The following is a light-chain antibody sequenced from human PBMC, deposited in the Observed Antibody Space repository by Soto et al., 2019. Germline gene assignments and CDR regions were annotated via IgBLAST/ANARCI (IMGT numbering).Light chain of an antibody. CDR2: EGN. V-gene: IGLV2-23*01. Sequence: QSVLTQPASVTGSIGQSITISCTGISSDVESYSLVSWYQQHPGKAPEVIIYEGNQRPSGVSIRFSGSKSGTSASLTISGLQAEDEADYYCCSCTGSHSWVLGGGTKVTVL. J-gene: IGLJ3*02. CDR3: CSCTGSHSWV. CDR1: SSDVESYSL.